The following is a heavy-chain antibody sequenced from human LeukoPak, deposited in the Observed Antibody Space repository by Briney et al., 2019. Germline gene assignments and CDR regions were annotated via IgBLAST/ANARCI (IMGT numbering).Heavy chain of an antibody. Sequence: GGSLRLSCAASGFTFSSYWMHWVRQAPGKGLVWVSRINNDGSSTSYADSVKGRFTISRDNAKNTLYLQMNSLRAEDTAVYYCARYCSGGSCYYYYGMDVWGQGTTVTVSS. V-gene: IGHV3-74*01. J-gene: IGHJ6*02. D-gene: IGHD2-15*01. CDR1: GFTFSSYW. CDR2: INNDGSST. CDR3: ARYCSGGSCYYYYGMDV.